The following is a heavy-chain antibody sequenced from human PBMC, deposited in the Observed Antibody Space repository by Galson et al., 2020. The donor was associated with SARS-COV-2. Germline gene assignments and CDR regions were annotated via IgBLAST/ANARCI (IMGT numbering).Heavy chain of an antibody. Sequence: ASVVTCKTSGYTFTNYGFTWMRQPPAQGLELVGWITTYNSATNSAATFQGRVTITTDTSTKTANLELGSLRADDTAVYYCSRVPFEVRGFKEFDSWGQGTLVTVSS. V-gene: IGHV1-18*04. CDR2: ITTYNSAT. J-gene: IGHJ5*01. D-gene: IGHD3-10*01. CDR3: SRVPFEVRGFKEFDS. CDR1: GYTFTNYG.